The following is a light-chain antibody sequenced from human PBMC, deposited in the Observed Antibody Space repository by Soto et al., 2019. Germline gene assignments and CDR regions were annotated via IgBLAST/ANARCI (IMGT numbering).Light chain of an antibody. V-gene: IGLV2-14*01. J-gene: IGLJ1*01. CDR1: SSDVGGYNY. Sequence: QSALTQPASVSGSPGQSITISCTGTSSDVGGYNYVSWYQQHPGKAPKLMIYEVSNRPSGVSNRFSGSKSGNTASLTISGLQAEDEADYYCSSYTSSPHFLYVFGTGTKLTVL. CDR3: SSYTSSPHFLYV. CDR2: EVS.